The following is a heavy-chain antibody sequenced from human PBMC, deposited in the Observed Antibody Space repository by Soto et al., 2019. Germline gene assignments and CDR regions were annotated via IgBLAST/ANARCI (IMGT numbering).Heavy chain of an antibody. V-gene: IGHV1-2*02. CDR1: GYTFTVYY. Sequence: VQLVQSGAEVKKPGASVNVSCKASGYTFTVYYMHWVRQAPGQGLEWMGWINPKSGGTMYPQKFQGRVPMPWDTSISTAYMALTRLRSDDTAVYYCARDLAKGGGSAGFDYWGQGTLVTVSS. J-gene: IGHJ4*02. D-gene: IGHD1-26*01. CDR2: INPKSGGT. CDR3: ARDLAKGGGSAGFDY.